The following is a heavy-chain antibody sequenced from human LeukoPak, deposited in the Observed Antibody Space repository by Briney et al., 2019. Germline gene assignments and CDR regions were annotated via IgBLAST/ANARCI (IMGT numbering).Heavy chain of an antibody. CDR3: ARDLYYYDSPSYYYGHYGLDV. V-gene: IGHV3-23*01. CDR1: GLTFSSYA. Sequence: GGSLRLSCAASGLTFSSYAMSWVRQAPGKGLEWVSAISGSGGSTYYADSVKGRFTISRDNSKNTLYLQMNSLRAEDTAMYYCARDLYYYDSPSYYYGHYGLDVWGQGTTVTVSS. D-gene: IGHD3-22*01. J-gene: IGHJ6*02. CDR2: ISGSGGST.